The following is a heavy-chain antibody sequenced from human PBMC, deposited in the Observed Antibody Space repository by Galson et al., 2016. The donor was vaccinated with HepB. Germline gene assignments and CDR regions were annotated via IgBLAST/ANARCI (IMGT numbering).Heavy chain of an antibody. V-gene: IGHV3-74*01. CDR2: INSDESLT. Sequence: SLRLSCAVSGFTFSNYWMHWVRQAPGKGLEWVSTINSDESLTYYADSVKGRFTVSRDNAKNTLYLQMNSLRADDTAVYYCATDSRLDLRAVGLFDPWGQGTLVTVSS. CDR3: ATDSRLDLRAVGLFDP. J-gene: IGHJ5*02. CDR1: GFTFSNYW. D-gene: IGHD1-7*01.